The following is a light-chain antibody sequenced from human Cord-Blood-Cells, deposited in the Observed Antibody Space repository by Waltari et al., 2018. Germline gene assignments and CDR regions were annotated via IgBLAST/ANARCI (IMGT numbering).Light chain of an antibody. CDR1: QSISSY. CDR2: AAS. Sequence: DIQMTQSPSSLSASVGDRVTITFRASQSISSYLNWYQQKPGKAPKLLIYAASSLQSGVPSRFSCSGSGTDFTLTISSLQPEDFATYYCQQSYSTPPYTFGQGTKLEIK. CDR3: QQSYSTPPYT. V-gene: IGKV1-39*01. J-gene: IGKJ2*01.